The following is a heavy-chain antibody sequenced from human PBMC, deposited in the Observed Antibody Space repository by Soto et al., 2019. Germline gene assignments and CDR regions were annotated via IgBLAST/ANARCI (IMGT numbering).Heavy chain of an antibody. V-gene: IGHV3-15*01. D-gene: IGHD3-22*01. CDR3: VVDVLNSSGYVPVDY. J-gene: IGHJ4*02. Sequence: PGGTLRLSSEAPGVHFSPSGMMWVRHAPGKGLEWVGLIRSRTSGGTSDYAAAVTGRFTISRDDSEETVYLQMNSLRTEDTAVYYCVVDVLNSSGYVPVDYWGQGT. CDR2: IRSRTSGGTS. CDR1: GVHFSPSG.